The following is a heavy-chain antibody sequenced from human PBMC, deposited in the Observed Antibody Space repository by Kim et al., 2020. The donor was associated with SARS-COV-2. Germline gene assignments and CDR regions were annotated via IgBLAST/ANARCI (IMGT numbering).Heavy chain of an antibody. CDR1: GGSISSGAYY. J-gene: IGHJ2*01. CDR3: AREGLSARYFDV. Sequence: SETLSLTCTVSGGSISSGAYYWSWIRQHPGKGLEYIGYIYYSGNTYYNPSLKSRVTISVDTSKNQFSLNLNSVTAADTAVYYCAREGLSARYFDVWGRGTLVTVSS. CDR2: IYYSGNT. V-gene: IGHV4-31*03.